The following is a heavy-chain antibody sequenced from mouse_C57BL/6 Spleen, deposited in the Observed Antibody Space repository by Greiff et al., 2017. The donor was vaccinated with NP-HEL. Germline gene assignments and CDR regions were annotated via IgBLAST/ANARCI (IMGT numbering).Heavy chain of an antibody. D-gene: IGHD1-1*02. Sequence: QVQLKESGPELVKPGASVKISCKASGYAFSSSWMNWVKQRPGKGLEWIGRIYPGDGDTTYNGKFKGKATLTADKSSSTAYIQLSSLTSEDSAVYFCARGVGFDYWGQGTTLTVSS. J-gene: IGHJ2*01. CDR3: ARGVGFDY. V-gene: IGHV1-82*01. CDR1: GYAFSSSW. CDR2: IYPGDGDT.